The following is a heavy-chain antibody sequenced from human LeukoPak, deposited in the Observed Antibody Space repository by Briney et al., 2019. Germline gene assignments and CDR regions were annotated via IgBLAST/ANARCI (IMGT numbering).Heavy chain of an antibody. CDR3: ARELVVGATISTDAFDI. V-gene: IGHV3-7*01. J-gene: IGHJ3*02. CDR2: IKQDGGEK. D-gene: IGHD1-26*01. Sequence: QPGGSLRLSCAASGFTFSSYWMSWVRQAPGKGLEWVANIKQDGGEKYYVDSVKGRFTISRDSAKNSLYLQMNSLRAEDTAVYYCARELVVGATISTDAFDIWGQGTMVTVSS. CDR1: GFTFSSYW.